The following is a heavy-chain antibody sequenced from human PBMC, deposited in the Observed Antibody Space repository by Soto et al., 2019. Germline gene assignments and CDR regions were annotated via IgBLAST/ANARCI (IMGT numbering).Heavy chain of an antibody. D-gene: IGHD1-1*01. CDR3: ARTYVPGIAGFDP. CDR2: MSGDGKTI. J-gene: IGHJ5*02. CDR1: GFTFSNYF. Sequence: VGSLRLSCAASGFTFSNYFMHWVRQVPGEGLVWVSRMSGDGKTISYADSVKGRFTISRDNAKNTLYLQMNSLRVEDTAVYYCARTYVPGIAGFDPWGQGTLVTVSS. V-gene: IGHV3-74*01.